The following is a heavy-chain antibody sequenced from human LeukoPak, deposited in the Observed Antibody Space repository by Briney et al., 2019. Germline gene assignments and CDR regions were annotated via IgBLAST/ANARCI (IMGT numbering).Heavy chain of an antibody. CDR1: GGTFSSYA. CDR3: ARSRGSGYYYMDV. CDR2: IIPIFGTA. V-gene: IGHV1-69*13. D-gene: IGHD2-2*01. Sequence: ASVKVSCKASGGTFSSYAISWVRQAPGQGREWMGGIIPIFGTANYAQKFQGRVTITADESTSTAYMELSSLRSEDTAVYYCARSRGSGYYYMDVWGKGTTVTVSS. J-gene: IGHJ6*03.